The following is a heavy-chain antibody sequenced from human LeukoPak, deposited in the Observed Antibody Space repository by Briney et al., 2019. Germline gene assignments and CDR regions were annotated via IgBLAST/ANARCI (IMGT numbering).Heavy chain of an antibody. CDR3: AKTVSGSHSYQGGDY. V-gene: IGHV3-23*01. D-gene: IGHD3-16*02. Sequence: GGSLRLSCSASGFTFSTHSMHWVRQAPGKGLEWVSAISGSGGNTYYADSVKGRFTMSRDNSKNTLYLQMNSLRAEDTAVYFCAKTVSGSHSYQGGDYWGQGTLVTVST. CDR1: GFTFSTHS. CDR2: ISGSGGNT. J-gene: IGHJ4*02.